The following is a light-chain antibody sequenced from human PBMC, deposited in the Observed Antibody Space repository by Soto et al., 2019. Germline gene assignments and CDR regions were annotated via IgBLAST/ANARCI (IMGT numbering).Light chain of an antibody. Sequence: IVMTQSPVTLSVSQGERATLSCRASRSISTYLAWYQQKPGQAPSLLIYGASRRATGIPDRFSGSGSGTDFTLSISRLEPEDFAVYGCQHYGNSPTFGQGTKVDIK. V-gene: IGKV3-20*01. J-gene: IGKJ1*01. CDR3: QHYGNSPT. CDR2: GAS. CDR1: RSISTY.